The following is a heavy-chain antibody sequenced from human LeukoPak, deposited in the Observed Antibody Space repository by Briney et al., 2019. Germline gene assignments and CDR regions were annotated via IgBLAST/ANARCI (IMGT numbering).Heavy chain of an antibody. CDR2: ISAYNGNT. D-gene: IGHD6-19*01. J-gene: IGHJ4*02. Sequence: GASVKVSCKASGYTFPSYGISWVRQAPGQGLEWMGWISAYNGNTNYAQKLQGRVTMTTDTSTSTAYMELRSLRSDDTAVYYCARSSLAVAGSVFDYWGQGTLVTVSS. V-gene: IGHV1-18*01. CDR1: GYTFPSYG. CDR3: ARSSLAVAGSVFDY.